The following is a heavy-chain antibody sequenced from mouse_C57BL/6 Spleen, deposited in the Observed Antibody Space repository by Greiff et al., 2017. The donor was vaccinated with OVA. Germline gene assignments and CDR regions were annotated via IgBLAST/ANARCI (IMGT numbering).Heavy chain of an antibody. CDR1: GYTFTDYY. CDR3: ARFGTGYFDY. J-gene: IGHJ2*01. Sequence: VQLQESGAELVRPGASVKLSCKASGYTFTDYYINWVKQRPGQGLEWIARIYPGSGNTYYNEKFKGKATLTAEKSSSTAYMQLSSLTSEDSAVYFCARFGTGYFDYWGQGTTLTVSS. V-gene: IGHV1-76*01. CDR2: IYPGSGNT. D-gene: IGHD4-1*01.